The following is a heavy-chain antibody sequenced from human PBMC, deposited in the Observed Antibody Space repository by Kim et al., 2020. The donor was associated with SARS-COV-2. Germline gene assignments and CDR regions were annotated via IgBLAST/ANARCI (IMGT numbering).Heavy chain of an antibody. Sequence: SETLSLTCAVYGGSFSGYYWSWIRQPPGKGLEWIGEINHSGSTNYNPSLKSRVTISVDTSKNHFSLNLSSVTAADTAVDYCARGPGMATRAGFDYWGQGTLVTVSS. CDR1: GGSFSGYY. D-gene: IGHD5-12*01. CDR2: INHSGST. V-gene: IGHV4-34*01. J-gene: IGHJ4*02. CDR3: ARGPGMATRAGFDY.